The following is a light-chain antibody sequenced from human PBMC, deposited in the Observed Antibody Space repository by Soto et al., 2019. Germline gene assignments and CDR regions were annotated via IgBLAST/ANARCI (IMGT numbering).Light chain of an antibody. Sequence: DIQMTQSPSTLSASVGDRVTITCRASQSISPWLAWYQQKTGQAPKLLIYDASQLETGVPSRFSGSGSGTDFTFTINSLQPEDIGTYYCQHYNSLPITFGQGTRLEIK. CDR2: DAS. V-gene: IGKV1-5*01. CDR1: QSISPW. CDR3: QHYNSLPIT. J-gene: IGKJ5*01.